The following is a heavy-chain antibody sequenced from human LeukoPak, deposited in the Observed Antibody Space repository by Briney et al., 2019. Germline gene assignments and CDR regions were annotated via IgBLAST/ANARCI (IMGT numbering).Heavy chain of an antibody. CDR3: ARGEGDYGDYSDY. D-gene: IGHD4-17*01. Sequence: SETLSLTCTVSGGSISPKTSYWGWIRPPPGQGLEWIGSIDFSGSPDYSSSLKSRVTISLDTSMKQFSLKLSYVTAADTAVYYCARGEGDYGDYSDYWGQGILVTVSS. J-gene: IGHJ4*02. CDR1: GGSISPKTSY. V-gene: IGHV4-39*01. CDR2: IDFSGSP.